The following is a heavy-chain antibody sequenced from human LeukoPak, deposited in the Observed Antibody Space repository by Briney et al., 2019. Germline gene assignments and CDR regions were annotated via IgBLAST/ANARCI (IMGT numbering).Heavy chain of an antibody. CDR2: INNDGSST. CDR1: GFTFSSYW. CDR3: ARRTGDKGAFDI. Sequence: GGSLRLSCGASGFTFSSYWMHWVRQAPGKGLVWVSRINNDGSSTSYADSVKGRFTISRDNDKNTLYLQMNSVRAEDTAVYYCARRTGDKGAFDIWGQGTMVTVSS. J-gene: IGHJ3*02. D-gene: IGHD7-27*01. V-gene: IGHV3-74*01.